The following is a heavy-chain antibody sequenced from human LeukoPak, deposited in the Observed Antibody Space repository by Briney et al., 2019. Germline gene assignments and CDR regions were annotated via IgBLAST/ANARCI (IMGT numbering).Heavy chain of an antibody. CDR1: GYSFTSYW. CDR3: ARLSGSGSYLPTYNDAFDI. D-gene: IGHD3-10*01. V-gene: IGHV5-51*01. Sequence: KYGESLKISCKGSGYSFTSYWIGWVRQMPGKGLEWMGIIYPGDSDTRYSPSFQGQVTISADKSISTAYLQWSSLKASDTAMYYCARLSGSGSYLPTYNDAFDIWGQGTMVTVSS. CDR2: IYPGDSDT. J-gene: IGHJ3*02.